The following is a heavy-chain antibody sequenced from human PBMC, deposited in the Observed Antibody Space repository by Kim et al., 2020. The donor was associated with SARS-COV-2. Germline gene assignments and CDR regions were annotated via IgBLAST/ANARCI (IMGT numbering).Heavy chain of an antibody. CDR3: ARHRGSYCYYFDY. V-gene: IGHV4-39*01. CDR1: GGSISSSSYY. J-gene: IGHJ4*02. D-gene: IGHD1-26*01. CDR2: IYYSGST. Sequence: SETLSLTCTVSGGSISSSSYYWGWIRQPPGKGLEWIGSIYYSGSTYYNPSLKSRVTISVDTSKNQFSLKLSSVTAADTAVYYCARHRGSYCYYFDYWGQGTLVTVSS.